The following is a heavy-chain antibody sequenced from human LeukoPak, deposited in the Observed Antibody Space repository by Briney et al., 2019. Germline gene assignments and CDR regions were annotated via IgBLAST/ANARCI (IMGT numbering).Heavy chain of an antibody. Sequence: GGSLRLSCAASGFTFSSYEMDWVRQAPGKGLEWVSYISSSGSTIYYADSVKGRFTISRDNAKNSLYLQMNSLRAEDTAVYYCARWGIVVPADYMDVWGKGTTVTISS. V-gene: IGHV3-48*03. CDR2: ISSSGSTI. CDR3: ARWGIVVPADYMDV. D-gene: IGHD2-2*01. CDR1: GFTFSSYE. J-gene: IGHJ6*03.